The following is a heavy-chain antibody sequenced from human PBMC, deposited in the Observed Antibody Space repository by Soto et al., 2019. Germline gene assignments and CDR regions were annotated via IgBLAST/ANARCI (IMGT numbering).Heavy chain of an antibody. CDR2: INHSGST. J-gene: IGHJ4*02. Sequence: SETLSLTCAVYGGSFSGYYWSWIRQPPGKGLEWIGEINHSGSTNYNPSLKSRVTISVDTSKNQFPLKLSSVTAADTAVYYCMLGSGWKDFDYWGQGTLVTVSS. CDR3: MLGSGWKDFDY. V-gene: IGHV4-34*01. CDR1: GGSFSGYY. D-gene: IGHD3-22*01.